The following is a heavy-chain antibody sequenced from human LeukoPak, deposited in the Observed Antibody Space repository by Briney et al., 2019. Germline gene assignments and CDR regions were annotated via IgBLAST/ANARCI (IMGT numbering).Heavy chain of an antibody. D-gene: IGHD3-22*01. Sequence: GASVKVSCKASGYTFTSYDINWVRPATGQGLEWMGWMNPNSGNTGYTQKFQGRVTITRNKSIKTTYMEWRSLRSEGTAVYYCARIYDSSGYYFTYWGQGTLVSVSS. CDR1: GYTFTSYD. CDR3: ARIYDSSGYYFTY. CDR2: MNPNSGNT. V-gene: IGHV1-8*01. J-gene: IGHJ4*02.